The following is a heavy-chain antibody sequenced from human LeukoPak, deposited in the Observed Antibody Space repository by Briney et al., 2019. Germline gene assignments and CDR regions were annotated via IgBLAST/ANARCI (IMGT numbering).Heavy chain of an antibody. CDR3: ARLDSTSWIPSDY. Sequence: SETLSLTCAVSGYSISSGYYWGWIRQPPGKGLEWIGSIYHSGSTYYNPSLKSRVTISVDTSKNQSSLKLSSVTAADTAVYYCARLDSTSWIPSDYWGQGTLVTVSS. CDR2: IYHSGST. CDR1: GYSISSGYY. J-gene: IGHJ4*02. D-gene: IGHD2-2*01. V-gene: IGHV4-38-2*01.